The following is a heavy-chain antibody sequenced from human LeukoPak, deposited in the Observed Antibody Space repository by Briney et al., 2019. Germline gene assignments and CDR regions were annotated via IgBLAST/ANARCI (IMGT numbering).Heavy chain of an antibody. D-gene: IGHD3-10*01. J-gene: IGHJ4*02. CDR3: ARIFRGSAQTFDY. Sequence: SETLSLTCTVSGGSISSGSYYWSWIRQPAGKGLEWIGRIYTSGGTNYNPSLKSRVTISVDTSKNQFSLKLSSVTAADTAVYYCARIFRGSAQTFDYWGQGTLVTVSS. CDR2: IYTSGGT. V-gene: IGHV4-61*02. CDR1: GGSISSGSYY.